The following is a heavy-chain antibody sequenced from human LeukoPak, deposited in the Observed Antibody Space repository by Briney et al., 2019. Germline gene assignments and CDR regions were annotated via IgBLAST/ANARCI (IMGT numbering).Heavy chain of an antibody. CDR3: ARDQGDIVATIIPNPFDY. J-gene: IGHJ4*02. Sequence: GGSLRLSCAATGFTFSNYWMSWVRQAPGKGLEWVANIKQDGSEKYYVDSVKGRFTISRDNAKNSLYLQMNSLRAEDTAVYYCARDQGDIVATIIPNPFDYWGQGTLVSVSS. V-gene: IGHV3-7*04. CDR2: IKQDGSEK. CDR1: GFTFSNYW. D-gene: IGHD5-12*01.